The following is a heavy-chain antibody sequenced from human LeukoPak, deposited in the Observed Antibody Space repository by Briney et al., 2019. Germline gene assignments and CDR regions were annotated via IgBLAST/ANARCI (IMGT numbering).Heavy chain of an antibody. D-gene: IGHD3-22*01. CDR2: INVYNGNT. J-gene: IGHJ4*02. CDR3: ARDDRIDYYDSSGSGY. V-gene: IGHV1-18*01. Sequence: ASVKVSCKTSGYTFTSYGINWVRQAPGQGLEWMGWINVYNGNTNYAQKLQGRVTMTTDTSTSTAYMELRSLRSDDTAVYYCARDDRIDYYDSSGSGYWGQGTLVTVSS. CDR1: GYTFTSYG.